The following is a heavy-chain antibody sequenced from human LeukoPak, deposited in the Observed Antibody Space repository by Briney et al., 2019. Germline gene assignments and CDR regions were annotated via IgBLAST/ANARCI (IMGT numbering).Heavy chain of an antibody. CDR3: ARDLDANIWSGDMTNWFDP. J-gene: IGHJ5*02. Sequence: PGRSLRLSCAASGFTFSSYAMHWVRQAPGKGLEWVAVISYDGSNKYYADSVKGRFTISRDNSKNTLYLQMNSLRGDDTAVYYCARDLDANIWSGDMTNWFDPWGQGTLVTVSS. CDR2: ISYDGSNK. V-gene: IGHV3-30*04. CDR1: GFTFSSYA. D-gene: IGHD2-15*01.